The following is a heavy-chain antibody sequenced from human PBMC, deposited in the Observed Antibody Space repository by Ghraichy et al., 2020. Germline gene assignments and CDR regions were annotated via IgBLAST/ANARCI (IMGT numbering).Heavy chain of an antibody. D-gene: IGHD3-16*01. Sequence: SETLSLTCTVSGGSINSGFYSWNWIRHPAGTGLEWVGHIFSSGSTNYSPSLKSRATISIDTSKNQFSLKLTSVTAADTAVYYCVGGRPGHGALDYWGHGTLVTVSS. CDR3: VGGRPGHGALDY. CDR1: GGSINSGFYS. CDR2: IFSSGST. V-gene: IGHV4-61*09. J-gene: IGHJ4*01.